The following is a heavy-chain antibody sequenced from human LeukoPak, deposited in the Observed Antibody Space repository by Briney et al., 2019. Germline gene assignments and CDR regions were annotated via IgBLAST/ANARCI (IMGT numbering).Heavy chain of an antibody. CDR1: GFSFSSYD. CDR3: ARERRYCSSTSCYRTYYFDY. CDR2: IRSDGSNK. J-gene: IGHJ4*02. D-gene: IGHD2-2*01. Sequence: GGSLRLSCAASGFSFSSYDMYWVRQAPGKGLEWAAFIRSDGSNKYHADSVKGRFTISRDNAKNSLYLQMNSLRAEDTAVYYCARERRYCSSTSCYRTYYFDYWGQGTLVTVSS. V-gene: IGHV3-30*02.